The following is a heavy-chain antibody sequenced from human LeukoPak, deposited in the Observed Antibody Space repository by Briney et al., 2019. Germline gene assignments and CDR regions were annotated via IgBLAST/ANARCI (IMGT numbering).Heavy chain of an antibody. CDR1: GLTFSTSG. CDR3: AIETNGRHYDY. D-gene: IGHD1-14*01. J-gene: IGHJ4*02. V-gene: IGHV3-21*06. Sequence: GGSLRLSCTASGLTFSTSGFNWVRQAPGKGLEWVASIGPTGSDRYHADSIKGRFTISRDNANNFLYLQMNSLRAEDTAVYYCAIETNGRHYDYGGQGTLLTVSS. CDR2: IGPTGSDR.